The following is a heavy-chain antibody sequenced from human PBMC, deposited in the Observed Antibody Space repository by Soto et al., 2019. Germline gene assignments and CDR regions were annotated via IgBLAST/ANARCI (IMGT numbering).Heavy chain of an antibody. CDR2: ISYDGSNK. CDR1: GFTFSSYG. Sequence: AGSLRLSCAASGFTFSSYGMHWVRQAPGKGLEWVAVISYDGSNKYYADSVKGRFTISRDNSKNTLYLQMNSLRAEDTAVYYCAKDLLRYCSSTSCSKGMDVWGQGTTVTVSS. D-gene: IGHD2-2*01. CDR3: AKDLLRYCSSTSCSKGMDV. J-gene: IGHJ6*02. V-gene: IGHV3-30*18.